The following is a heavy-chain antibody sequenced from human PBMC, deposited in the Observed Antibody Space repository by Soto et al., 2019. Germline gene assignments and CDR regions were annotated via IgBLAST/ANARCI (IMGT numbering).Heavy chain of an antibody. CDR3: ARDSGYGYYYYGMDV. J-gene: IGHJ6*02. Sequence: EVQLVESGGGLVKPGGSLRLSCAASGFTFSSYSMNWFRQAPGKGLEWVSSISSSSSYIYYADSVKGRFTISRDNAKNSLYLQMNSLRAEDTAVYYCARDSGYGYYYYGMDVWGQGTTVTVSS. CDR2: ISSSSSYI. D-gene: IGHD5-12*01. V-gene: IGHV3-21*01. CDR1: GFTFSSYS.